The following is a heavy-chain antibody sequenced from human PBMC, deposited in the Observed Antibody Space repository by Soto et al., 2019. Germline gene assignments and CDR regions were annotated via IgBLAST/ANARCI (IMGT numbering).Heavy chain of an antibody. V-gene: IGHV4-59*01. CDR2: IYYSGST. J-gene: IGHJ5*02. CDR1: GGSISSYY. CDR3: ARDTAASDRFDP. Sequence: EPLSLTCTVSGGSISSYYWSWIRQPPGKGLEWIGYIYYSGSTNYNPSLKSRVTISVDTSKNQFSLKLSSVTAADTAVYYCARDTAASDRFDPWGQGTLVTVSS. D-gene: IGHD6-13*01.